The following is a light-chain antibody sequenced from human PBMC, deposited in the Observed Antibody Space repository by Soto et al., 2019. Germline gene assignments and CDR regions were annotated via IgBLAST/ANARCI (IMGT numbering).Light chain of an antibody. CDR3: QQYGRSPFT. CDR1: QSVSSSY. CDR2: GAS. Sequence: EIVLTQSPGTLSLSPGERATLSCRASQSVSSSYLAWYQQKPGQAPRLLIYGASSRATGIPGRFSGSGSGTDFTLTISRLEPEDFAVYYWQQYGRSPFTFGPGTKLDIK. J-gene: IGKJ3*01. V-gene: IGKV3-20*01.